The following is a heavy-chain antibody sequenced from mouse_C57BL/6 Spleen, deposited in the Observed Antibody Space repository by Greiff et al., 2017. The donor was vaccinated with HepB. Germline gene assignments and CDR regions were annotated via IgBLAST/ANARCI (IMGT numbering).Heavy chain of an antibody. CDR1: GYTFTDYN. V-gene: IGHV1-18*01. CDR3: ARVDYYGHGYFDV. D-gene: IGHD1-1*01. CDR2: INPNNGGT. Sequence: EVQGVESGPELVKPGASVKIPCKASGYTFTDYNMDWVKQSHGKSLEWIGDINPNNGGTIYNQKFKGKATLTVSKSSSTAYMELRSLTSEDTAVYYCARVDYYGHGYFDVWGPGTTVTVSS. J-gene: IGHJ1*01.